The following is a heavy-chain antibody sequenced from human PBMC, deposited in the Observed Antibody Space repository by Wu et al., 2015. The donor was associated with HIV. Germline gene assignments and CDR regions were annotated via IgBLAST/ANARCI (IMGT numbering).Heavy chain of an antibody. D-gene: IGHD3-10*01. J-gene: IGHJ3*02. V-gene: IGHV1-24*01. Sequence: QVPLVQSGAEVRKPGASVKVSGKVSGYTLSKLSMHWVRQTPGKGLEWMGGFDPKDGEIVYAQNFQGRLTMTEDTSTDTAYVELRSLRFEDTAVYYCTTLRSGYYAGSDIPAAFDIWGQGTMVTVSP. CDR1: GYTLSKLS. CDR2: FDPKDGEI. CDR3: TTLRSGYYAGSDIPAAFDI.